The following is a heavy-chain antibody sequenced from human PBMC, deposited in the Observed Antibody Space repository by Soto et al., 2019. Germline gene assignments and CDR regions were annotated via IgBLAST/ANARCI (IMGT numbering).Heavy chain of an antibody. Sequence: SETLSLTCTVSGGSISSHYWSWIRQPPGKGLEWIGYIYYSGSTSYNPSLQSRVTISVDTSKNQFSLKLTSVTTADTAVYYCARGWGSYDSSGHDAFDIWGQGTMVTRLL. CDR3: ARGWGSYDSSGHDAFDI. CDR2: IYYSGST. V-gene: IGHV4-59*11. J-gene: IGHJ3*02. CDR1: GGSISSHY. D-gene: IGHD3-22*01.